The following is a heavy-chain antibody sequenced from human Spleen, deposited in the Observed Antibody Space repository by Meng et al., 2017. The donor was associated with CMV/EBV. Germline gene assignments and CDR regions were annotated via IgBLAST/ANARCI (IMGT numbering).Heavy chain of an antibody. J-gene: IGHJ6*02. CDR1: GFTFSSYG. CDR2: IRYDGSNK. Sequence: GGSLRLSCAASGFTFSSYGMHWVRQAPGKGLEWVAFIRYDGSNKYYADYVKGRFTISRDNSKNTLYLQMNSLRAEDTAVYYCAKDLLPYYYYGMDVWGQGTTVTVSS. CDR3: AKDLLPYYYYGMDV. V-gene: IGHV3-30*02.